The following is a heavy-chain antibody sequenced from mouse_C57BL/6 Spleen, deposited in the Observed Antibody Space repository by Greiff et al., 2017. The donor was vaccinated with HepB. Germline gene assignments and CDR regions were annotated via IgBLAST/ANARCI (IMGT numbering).Heavy chain of an antibody. CDR3: ARDVGNYRRDFDV. D-gene: IGHD2-1*01. CDR2: IYPRSGNT. J-gene: IGHJ1*03. V-gene: IGHV1-81*01. Sequence: VQLQESGAELARPGASVKLSCKASGYTFTSYGISWVKQRTGQGLEWIGEIYPRSGNTYYNEKFKGKATLTADKSSSTAYMELRSLTSEDSAVYVCARDVGNYRRDFDVWGTGTTVTVSS. CDR1: GYTFTSYG.